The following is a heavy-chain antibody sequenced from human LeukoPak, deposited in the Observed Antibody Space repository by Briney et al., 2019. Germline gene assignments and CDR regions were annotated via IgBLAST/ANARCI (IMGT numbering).Heavy chain of an antibody. CDR3: ARGRLRFLEWPNQSGMDV. V-gene: IGHV4-34*01. CDR2: INHSGST. CDR1: GGSFSGYY. D-gene: IGHD3-3*01. Sequence: SETLPLTCAVYGGSFSGYYWSWIRQPPGKGLEWIGEINHSGSTNYNPSLKSRVTISVDTSKNQFSLKLSSVTAADTAVYYCARGRLRFLEWPNQSGMDVWGQGTTVTVSS. J-gene: IGHJ6*02.